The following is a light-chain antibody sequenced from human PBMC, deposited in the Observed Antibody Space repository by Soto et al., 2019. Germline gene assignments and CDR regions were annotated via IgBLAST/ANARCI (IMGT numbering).Light chain of an antibody. Sequence: EILMTPSPATLSVSPGERATLSCRASQSVDSNLAWYQQKPGQAPRLLIYGASTRATGISARFSGSGSGTEFTLTISSLQSEDFGVYYCQQYNNWWTFGQGTKVDI. V-gene: IGKV3-15*01. J-gene: IGKJ1*01. CDR1: QSVDSN. CDR2: GAS. CDR3: QQYNNWWT.